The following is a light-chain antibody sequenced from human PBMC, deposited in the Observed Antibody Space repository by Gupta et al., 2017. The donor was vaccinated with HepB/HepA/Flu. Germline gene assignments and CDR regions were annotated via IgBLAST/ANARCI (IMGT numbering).Light chain of an antibody. CDR2: HNN. CDR1: SSNIGSTT. Sequence: QSVLTQPPSASGTPGQTVTMSCSGSSSNIGSTTVNWYQQVPGTAPKLLIYHNNQRPSGVPDRFSGSKSGTSASLAISGLQSEDEADYYCATWDDSLSRPVFGGRTTLTVL. V-gene: IGLV1-44*01. J-gene: IGLJ2*01. CDR3: ATWDDSLSRPV.